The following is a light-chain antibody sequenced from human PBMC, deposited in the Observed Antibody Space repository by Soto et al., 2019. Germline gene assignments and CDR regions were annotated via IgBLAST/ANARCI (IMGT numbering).Light chain of an antibody. CDR3: QQYYSTPYT. CDR2: WAS. J-gene: IGKJ2*01. Sequence: DIVMTQSQDSLAVSLGERATINCKSSQTVLYSSKNKNYLAWYQQKPGQPPELLIYWASTRESGVPDRFSGSGSGTDFTLTISSLQAEDVAVYYCQQYYSTPYTFGQGTKLEIK. CDR1: QTVLYSSKNKNY. V-gene: IGKV4-1*01.